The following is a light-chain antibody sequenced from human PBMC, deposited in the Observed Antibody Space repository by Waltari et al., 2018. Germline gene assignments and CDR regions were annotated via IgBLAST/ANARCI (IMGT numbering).Light chain of an antibody. CDR1: QSVSSSF. Sequence: EVVLTQSPGILSLSPGERATLSCRASQSVSSSFLVWYQQKPGQAPRLLIYGASSRATGIPARFSGSGSGTDFTLTISRLEPEDFAVYFCQQYGSSPYTFGQGTKLEIK. CDR3: QQYGSSPYT. V-gene: IGKV3-20*01. CDR2: GAS. J-gene: IGKJ2*01.